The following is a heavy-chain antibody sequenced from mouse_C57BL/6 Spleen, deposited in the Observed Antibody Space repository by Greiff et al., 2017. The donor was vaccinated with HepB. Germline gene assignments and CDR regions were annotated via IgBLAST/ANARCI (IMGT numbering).Heavy chain of an antibody. CDR1: GFTFSNYW. CDR3: TDYYGNLWYFDV. J-gene: IGHJ1*03. Sequence: EVKVVESGGGLVQPGGSMKLSCVASGFTFSNYWMNWVRQSPEKGLEWVAQIRLKSDNYATHYAESVKGRFTISRDDSKSSVYLQMNNLRAEDTGIYYCTDYYGNLWYFDVWGTGTTVTVSS. D-gene: IGHD2-1*01. CDR2: IRLKSDNYAT. V-gene: IGHV6-3*01.